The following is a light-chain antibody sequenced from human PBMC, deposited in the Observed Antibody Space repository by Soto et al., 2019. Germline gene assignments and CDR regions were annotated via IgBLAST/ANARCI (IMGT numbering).Light chain of an antibody. Sequence: EIVLTHSPGTLSLSPGERASVSCRASQSIDNNYLAWYQQKPGQAPRLVIYGASTRATDIPDRFSASGSGTDFTLTISRLEPEDFAVYYCQQYSRAPLTFGQGTKVDIK. J-gene: IGKJ1*01. V-gene: IGKV3-20*01. CDR3: QQYSRAPLT. CDR2: GAS. CDR1: QSIDNNY.